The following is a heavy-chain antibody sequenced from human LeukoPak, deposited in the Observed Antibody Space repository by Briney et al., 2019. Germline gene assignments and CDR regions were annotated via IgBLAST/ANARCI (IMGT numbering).Heavy chain of an antibody. J-gene: IGHJ4*02. CDR2: IRYDGSNK. D-gene: IGHD1-26*01. Sequence: GGSLRLSCAASGFTFSSYGMHWVRQAPGKGLEWVAFIRYDGSNKYYADSVKGRFTISRDNSKNTLYLQMNSLRAEDTAVYYCARELETYSGSRDDYWGQGTLVTVSS. CDR1: GFTFSSYG. V-gene: IGHV3-30*02. CDR3: ARELETYSGSRDDY.